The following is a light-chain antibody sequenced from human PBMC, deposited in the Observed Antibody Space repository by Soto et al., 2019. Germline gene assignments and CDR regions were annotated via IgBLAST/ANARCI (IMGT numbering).Light chain of an antibody. V-gene: IGLV8-61*01. Sequence: QTVVTQEPSVSVSPGGTVTLTCGLTSGSVSTTYYHSWYQQTPGQAPRTLIYSTNIRSSGVPDRFSGSILGNKAALTITGAEADDESDYHCMLYMGGGLVVFGGGTQLTVL. CDR1: SGSVSTTYY. J-gene: IGLJ2*01. CDR2: STN. CDR3: MLYMGGGLVV.